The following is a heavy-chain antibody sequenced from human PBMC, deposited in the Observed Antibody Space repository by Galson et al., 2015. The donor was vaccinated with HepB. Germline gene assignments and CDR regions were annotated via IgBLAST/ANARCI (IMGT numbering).Heavy chain of an antibody. V-gene: IGHV1-18*01. J-gene: IGHJ5*02. CDR3: ARARYSSLPPDL. CDR1: GYSFSSYG. CDR2: ISVYNGNT. D-gene: IGHD6-6*01. Sequence: SVKVSCKASGYSFSSYGISWVRQAPGQGLEWMGWISVYNGNTNYAQKVQGRVTMTTDTSTSTAYMELRRLRSDDTALYYCARARYSSLPPDLWGQGTLVTVSP.